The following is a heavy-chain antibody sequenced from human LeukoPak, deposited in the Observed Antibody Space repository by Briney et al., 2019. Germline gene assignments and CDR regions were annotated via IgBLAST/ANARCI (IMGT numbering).Heavy chain of an antibody. CDR3: ARGPTFLDIVPAAIGPPYYYYYMDV. CDR1: GYTFTSYD. D-gene: IGHD2-2*01. Sequence: ASVKVSCKASGYTFTSYDINWVRQATGQGLEWMGWMNPNSGNTGYAQKFQGRVTITRNTSISTAYMELSSLRSEDMAVYYCARGPTFLDIVPAAIGPPYYYYYMDVWGKGTTVTVSS. V-gene: IGHV1-8*03. CDR2: MNPNSGNT. J-gene: IGHJ6*03.